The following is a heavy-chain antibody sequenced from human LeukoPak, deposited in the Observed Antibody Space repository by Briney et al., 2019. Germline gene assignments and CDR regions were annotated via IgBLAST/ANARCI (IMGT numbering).Heavy chain of an antibody. D-gene: IGHD3-22*01. CDR3: ARRDSSGYYPDAFDI. V-gene: IGHV3-33*01. CDR1: GFTFSSYG. J-gene: IGHJ3*02. CDR2: IWYDGSNK. Sequence: AGGSLRLSCAASGFTFSSYGMHWVRQAPGKGLEWVAVIWYDGSNKYYADSVKGRFTISRDISKNTLYLQMNSLRAEDTAVYYCARRDSSGYYPDAFDIWGQGTMVTVSS.